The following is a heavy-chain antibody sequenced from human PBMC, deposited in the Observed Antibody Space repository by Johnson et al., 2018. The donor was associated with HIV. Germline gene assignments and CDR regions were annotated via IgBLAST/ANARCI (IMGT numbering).Heavy chain of an antibody. Sequence: VQLVESGGGVVQPGGSLRLSCEASRFTFSSYGMHWVRQAPGKGLEWVAFIRNDGSNKNYGDSVKGRFTISRDNSKNTLYLQMNSLRAEDTAVYYCAKDLGIVGAVHRTFDIWGQGTMVTVSS. J-gene: IGHJ3*02. CDR1: RFTFSSYG. V-gene: IGHV3-30*02. CDR3: AKDLGIVGAVHRTFDI. CDR2: IRNDGSNK. D-gene: IGHD1-26*01.